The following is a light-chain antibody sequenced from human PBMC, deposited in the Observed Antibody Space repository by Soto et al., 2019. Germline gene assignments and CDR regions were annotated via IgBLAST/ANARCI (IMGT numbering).Light chain of an antibody. Sequence: EIVLTQSPGTLSLSPGETVTLSCRASETVDTSSLGWYQQKPGRALSLLIYSVSRRATGIPDRFSASESATDFTLTITRLEPEDFAVYYCHQYGSSPLTFGGGTKVEI. CDR1: ETVDTSS. CDR2: SVS. CDR3: HQYGSSPLT. J-gene: IGKJ4*01. V-gene: IGKV3-20*01.